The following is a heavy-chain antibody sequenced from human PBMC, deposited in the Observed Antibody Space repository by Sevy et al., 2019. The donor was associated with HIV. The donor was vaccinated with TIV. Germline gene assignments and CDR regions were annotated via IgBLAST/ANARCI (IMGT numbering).Heavy chain of an antibody. CDR3: ARDSIQGFDY. Sequence: GGSLRLSCAASGFRVSSNYMSWVGQAPGKGLEWVSVLYSGGRTYYADSVKGRFTISRDNSKNTLYLQMNSLRAEDTAVYYCARDSIQGFDYWGQGTLVTVSS. CDR1: GFRVSSNY. J-gene: IGHJ4*02. V-gene: IGHV3-66*01. CDR2: LYSGGRT. D-gene: IGHD1-1*01.